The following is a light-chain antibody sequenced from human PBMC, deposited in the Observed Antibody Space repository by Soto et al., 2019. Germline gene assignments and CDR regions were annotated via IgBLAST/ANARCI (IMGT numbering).Light chain of an antibody. J-gene: IGKJ2*01. V-gene: IGKV1-5*03. Sequence: DIQMTQSPPTLSASIGDRVAITCRASESIVSWLAWYQHKPGKAPRLLIYKASYLKSGVPSRFSGSKSGTEFTLTISSLQPYDFGTYYCQQYHRYPVTFGQGTKLEIK. CDR1: ESIVSW. CDR3: QQYHRYPVT. CDR2: KAS.